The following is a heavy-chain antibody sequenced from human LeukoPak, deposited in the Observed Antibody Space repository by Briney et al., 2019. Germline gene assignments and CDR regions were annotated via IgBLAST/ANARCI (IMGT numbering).Heavy chain of an antibody. V-gene: IGHV3-21*01. J-gene: IGHJ6*04. CDR2: ISSSSTYI. CDR1: GFIFSTYS. CDR3: AELGITMIGGV. D-gene: IGHD3-10*02. Sequence: PGGPLRLSCAASGFIFSTYSMNWVRQAPGKGLEWVSSISSSSTYIYYADSLKGRFTISRDNAKKSLYLQMNSLRVEDTAVYYCAELGITMIGGVWGKGTTVTISS.